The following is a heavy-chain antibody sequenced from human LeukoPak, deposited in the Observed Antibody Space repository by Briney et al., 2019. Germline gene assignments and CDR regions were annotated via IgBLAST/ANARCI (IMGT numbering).Heavy chain of an antibody. CDR1: GVAFDSHG. J-gene: IGHJ4*02. CDR3: ARARNNYDRSGFSALDY. D-gene: IGHD3-22*01. CDR2: IWYDGSNK. Sequence: GGPLRLSCAASGVAFDSHGMHWVRQAPGKGLEWVAVIWYDGSNKDYADSVKGRFTISRDNSKNTLYLQMNSLRAEDTAVYYCARARNNYDRSGFSALDYWGQGTLVTVSS. V-gene: IGHV3-33*01.